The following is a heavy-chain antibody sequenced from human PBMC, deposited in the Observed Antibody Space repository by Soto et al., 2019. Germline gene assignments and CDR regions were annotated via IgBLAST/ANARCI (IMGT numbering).Heavy chain of an antibody. J-gene: IGHJ4*02. CDR2: INSDGSST. D-gene: IGHD2-15*01. CDR3: VRTSLVVAAATREDY. CDR1: GFTFSSYW. Sequence: GGSLRLSCAASGFTFSSYWMHRVRQATGKGLVWVSRINSDGSSTSYADSVKGRFTISRDNAKNTLYLQMNSLRAEDTAVYYCVRTSLVVAAATREDYWGQGTLVTVSS. V-gene: IGHV3-74*01.